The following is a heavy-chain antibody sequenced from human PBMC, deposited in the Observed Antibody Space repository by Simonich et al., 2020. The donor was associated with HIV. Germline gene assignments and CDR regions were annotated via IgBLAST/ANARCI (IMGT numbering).Heavy chain of an antibody. D-gene: IGHD6-13*01. J-gene: IGHJ1*01. CDR1: GGSFSGYY. CDR3: ARLTAGGLGEYFQH. CDR2: INHSGST. Sequence: QVQLQQWGAGLLKPSETLSLTCAVYGGSFSGYYWSWIRQPPGKGLEWIWEINHSGSTNYTPSLKSRVTISVDTSKNQFSLKLSSVTAADTAVYYCARLTAGGLGEYFQHWGQGTLVTVSS. V-gene: IGHV4-34*01.